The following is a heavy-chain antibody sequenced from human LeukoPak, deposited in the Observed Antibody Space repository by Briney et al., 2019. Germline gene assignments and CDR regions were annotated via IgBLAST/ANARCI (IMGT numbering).Heavy chain of an antibody. CDR3: ARGRTVTTPFDY. D-gene: IGHD4-17*01. Sequence: SVKVSCKASGGTFSSYAISWVRQAPGQGLEWMGGIIPIFGTANYAQKFQGRVTITTDESTSTAYMGLSSLRSEDTAVYYCARGRTVTTPFDYWGQGTLVTVSS. J-gene: IGHJ4*02. CDR2: IIPIFGTA. V-gene: IGHV1-69*05. CDR1: GGTFSSYA.